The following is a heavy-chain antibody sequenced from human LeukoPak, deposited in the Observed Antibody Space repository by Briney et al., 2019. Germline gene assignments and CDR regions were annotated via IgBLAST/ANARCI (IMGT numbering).Heavy chain of an antibody. J-gene: IGHJ3*02. CDR3: ASLADWYYYDDSGYPLGAFDI. CDR2: IYHSGSI. D-gene: IGHD3-22*01. Sequence: PSETLSLTCTVSGYSISNGYYWGWIRQPPGKGLEWIGGIYHSGSIHYNPSLKSRVTVSVDTSKNQFSLKLTSVTAADTAVYYCASLADWYYYDDSGYPLGAFDIWGQGTMVTVSS. CDR1: GYSISNGYY. V-gene: IGHV4-38-2*02.